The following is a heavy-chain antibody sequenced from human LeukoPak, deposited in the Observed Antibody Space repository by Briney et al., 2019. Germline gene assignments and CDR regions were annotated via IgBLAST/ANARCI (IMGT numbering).Heavy chain of an antibody. V-gene: IGHV3-30-3*01. CDR2: ISCDGSNK. CDR3: ARDQTYYDILTGYYNPRYYFDY. J-gene: IGHJ4*02. CDR1: GFTFSSYA. Sequence: GGSLRLSCAASGFTFSSYAMHWVRQAPGKGLEWVAVISCDGSNKYYADSVKGRFTISRDNSKNTLYLQMNSLRAEDTAVYYCARDQTYYDILTGYYNPRYYFDYWGQGTLVTVSS. D-gene: IGHD3-9*01.